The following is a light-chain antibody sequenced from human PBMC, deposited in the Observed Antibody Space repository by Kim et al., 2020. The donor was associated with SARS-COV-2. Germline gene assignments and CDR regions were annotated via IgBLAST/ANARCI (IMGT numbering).Light chain of an antibody. V-gene: IGKV3-20*01. CDR3: QQYASSPWP. Sequence: SPGERATLSCRAGQRVSSNYLAWYQHKPGQTPRVLIYGASSRVTGIPDRFSGSGSGTDFTLTINRLEPEDFAVYYCQQYASSPWPLGQGTKLEIK. J-gene: IGKJ1*01. CDR1: QRVSSNY. CDR2: GAS.